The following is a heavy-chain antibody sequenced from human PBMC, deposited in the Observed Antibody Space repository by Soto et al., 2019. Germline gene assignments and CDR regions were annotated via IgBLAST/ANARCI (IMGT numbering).Heavy chain of an antibody. Sequence: GASVKVSCKASGYTFTSYDMHWVRQAPGQGLEWMGWINPNSGGTNYAQKFQGWVTMTRDTSISTAYMEMSRLRSDDTAVYYCARASDYYGSGSYFPMYYYGMDVWGQGTTVTVSS. CDR2: INPNSGGT. CDR1: GYTFTSYD. D-gene: IGHD3-10*01. J-gene: IGHJ6*02. CDR3: ARASDYYGSGSYFPMYYYGMDV. V-gene: IGHV1-2*04.